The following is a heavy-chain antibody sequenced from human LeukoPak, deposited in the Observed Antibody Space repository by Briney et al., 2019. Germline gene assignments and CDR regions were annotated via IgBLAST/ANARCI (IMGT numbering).Heavy chain of an antibody. CDR1: GGSISSGGYS. Sequence: LSLTCAVSGGSISSGGYSWSWIRRPPGKGLEWIGYIYHSGSTYYNPSLKSRVTISVDRSKNQFSLKLSSVTAADTAVYYCARALRYFDWLAGFDYWGQGTLVTVSS. J-gene: IGHJ4*02. V-gene: IGHV4-30-2*01. CDR2: IYHSGST. CDR3: ARALRYFDWLAGFDY. D-gene: IGHD3-9*01.